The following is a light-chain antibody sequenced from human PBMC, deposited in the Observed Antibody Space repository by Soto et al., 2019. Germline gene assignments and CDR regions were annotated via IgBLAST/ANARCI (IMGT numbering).Light chain of an antibody. CDR1: QTISSW. J-gene: IGKJ1*01. CDR3: QQYTSYSEA. Sequence: DIQMTQSPSTLSGSVGDRVTITCRASQTISSWLAWYQQKPGKAPKLLIYKASTLKSGVPSRFSGSGSGTEFTLTISSLQPDDFATYYCQQYTSYSEASGQGTKV. CDR2: KAS. V-gene: IGKV1-5*03.